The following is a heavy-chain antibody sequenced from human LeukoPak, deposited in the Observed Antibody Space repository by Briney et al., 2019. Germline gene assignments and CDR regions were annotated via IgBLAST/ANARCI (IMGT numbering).Heavy chain of an antibody. J-gene: IGHJ5*02. CDR1: GGTFSSYA. Sequence: ASVKVSCTASGGTFSSYAISWVRQAPGQGLEWMGGIIPIFGTANYAQKFQGRVTITADESTSTAYMELSSLRSEDTAVYYCARDREYSSGWYLPKYNWFDPWGQGTLVTVSS. CDR2: IIPIFGTA. CDR3: ARDREYSSGWYLPKYNWFDP. V-gene: IGHV1-69*13. D-gene: IGHD6-19*01.